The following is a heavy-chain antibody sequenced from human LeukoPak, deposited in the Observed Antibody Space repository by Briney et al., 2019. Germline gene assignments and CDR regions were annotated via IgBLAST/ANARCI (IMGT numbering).Heavy chain of an antibody. CDR1: GFTFSSYG. V-gene: IGHV3-30*03. J-gene: IGHJ3*02. CDR3: ARSCSGGSCYHGGAFDI. CDR2: ISYDGSNK. D-gene: IGHD2-15*01. Sequence: AGGSLRLSCAASGFTFSSYGMHWVRQAPGKGLEWVAVISYDGSNKYYADSVKGRFTISRDNSKNSLYLQMNSLRAEDTAVYYCARSCSGGSCYHGGAFDIWGQGTMVTVSS.